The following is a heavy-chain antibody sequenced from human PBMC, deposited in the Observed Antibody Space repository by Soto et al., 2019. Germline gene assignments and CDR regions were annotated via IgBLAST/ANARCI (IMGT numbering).Heavy chain of an antibody. CDR1: GFTLSYYW. Sequence: EVQLVESGGGLVQPGGSLRLSCAASGFTLSYYWMHWVRQAPGKGLVWVSRINSDGSSATYADSVKGRFTISRDNVKNTLYLQMNRLRVEDTAVYYCTRDPGTGYYDSSGYYYDWGQGTLVTVSS. D-gene: IGHD3-22*01. CDR3: TRDPGTGYYDSSGYYYD. J-gene: IGHJ4*02. V-gene: IGHV3-74*01. CDR2: INSDGSSA.